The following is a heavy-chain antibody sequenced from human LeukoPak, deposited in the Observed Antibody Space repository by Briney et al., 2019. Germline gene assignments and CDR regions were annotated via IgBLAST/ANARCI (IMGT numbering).Heavy chain of an antibody. V-gene: IGHV4-59*08. J-gene: IGHJ4*02. CDR2: IYYSGDT. D-gene: IGHD1-26*01. CDR1: GGSISSYY. CDR3: ACGTSYYFVY. Sequence: SETLSLTCSVSGGSISSYYWSWIRQPPGKGLEWIGYIYYSGDTNYSPSLKSRATISVDTSNNQFSLKLSSVIAADTAVYYCACGTSYYFVYWGQGSLVTVSS.